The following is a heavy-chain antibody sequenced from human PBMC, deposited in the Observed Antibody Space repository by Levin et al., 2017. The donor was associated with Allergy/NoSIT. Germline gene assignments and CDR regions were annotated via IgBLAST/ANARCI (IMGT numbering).Heavy chain of an antibody. CDR3: AVGGIQLWGTFDY. Sequence: GASVKVSCKASGGTFSSYTISWVRQAPGQGLEWMGRIIPILGIANYAQKFQGRVTITADKSTSTAYMELSSLRSEDTAVYYCAVGGIQLWGTFDYWGQGTLVTVSS. CDR1: GGTFSSYT. J-gene: IGHJ4*02. D-gene: IGHD5-18*01. CDR2: IIPILGIA. V-gene: IGHV1-69*02.